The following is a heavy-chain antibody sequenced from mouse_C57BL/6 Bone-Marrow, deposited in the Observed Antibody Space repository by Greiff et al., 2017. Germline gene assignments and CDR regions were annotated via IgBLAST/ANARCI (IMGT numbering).Heavy chain of an antibody. CDR2: INPSSGYT. Sequence: VQLQQSGAELAKPGASVKLSCKASGYTFTSYWMHWVKQRPGQGLEWIGYINPSSGYTKYNQKFKDKATLTADKSSSTAYMQLSSLTYEDSAVYYCASTVVAPRWYFDVWGTGTTVTVSS. CDR3: ASTVVAPRWYFDV. D-gene: IGHD1-1*01. J-gene: IGHJ1*03. V-gene: IGHV1-7*01. CDR1: GYTFTSYW.